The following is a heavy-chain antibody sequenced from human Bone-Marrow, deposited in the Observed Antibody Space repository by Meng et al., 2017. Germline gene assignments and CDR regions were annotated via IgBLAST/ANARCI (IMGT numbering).Heavy chain of an antibody. CDR2: MNPNSGNT. CDR1: GYTFTSYD. V-gene: IGHV1-8*01. CDR3: ARDLSGWRSQEPSYYYYYGMDV. Sequence: ASVKVSCKASGYTFTSYDINWVRQATGQGLEWMGWMNPNSGNTGYAQKFQGRVTMTRNTSISTAYMELSSLRSEDTAVHYCARDLSGWRSQEPSYYYYYGMDVWGQGTTVTVSS. D-gene: IGHD6-19*01. J-gene: IGHJ6*02.